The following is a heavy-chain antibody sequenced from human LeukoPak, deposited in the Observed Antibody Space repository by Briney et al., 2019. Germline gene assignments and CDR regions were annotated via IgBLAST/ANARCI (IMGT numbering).Heavy chain of an antibody. J-gene: IGHJ5*02. Sequence: GASVKVSCKASGYTFTSYGISRVRQAPGQGLEWMGWISAYNGNTNYAQKLQGRVTMTTDTSTSTAYMELRSLRSDDTAVYYCARVVVVAASNWFDPWGQGTLVTVSS. CDR3: ARVVVVAASNWFDP. D-gene: IGHD2-15*01. CDR1: GYTFTSYG. V-gene: IGHV1-18*01. CDR2: ISAYNGNT.